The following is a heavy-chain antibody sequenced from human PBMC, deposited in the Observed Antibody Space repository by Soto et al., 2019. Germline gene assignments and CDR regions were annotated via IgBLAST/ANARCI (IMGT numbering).Heavy chain of an antibody. J-gene: IGHJ4*02. D-gene: IGHD3-3*01. CDR2: ISGSGGST. CDR1: GFTFSSYA. Sequence: GGSLRLSCAASGFTFSSYAMSWVRQAPGKGLEWVSAISGSGGSTYYADSVKGRFTISRDNSKNTLYLQMNSLRAEDTAVYYCAKEYADFWSGYYTISIFDYWGQGTLVTVSS. CDR3: AKEYADFWSGYYTISIFDY. V-gene: IGHV3-23*01.